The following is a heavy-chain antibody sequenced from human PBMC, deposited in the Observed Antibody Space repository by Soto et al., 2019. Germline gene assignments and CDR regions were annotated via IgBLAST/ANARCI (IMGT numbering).Heavy chain of an antibody. D-gene: IGHD3-10*01. CDR3: AISKGGYYGSGSQSGHLFDY. J-gene: IGHJ4*02. CDR2: ISWNSGSI. V-gene: IGHV3-9*01. CDR1: GFTFDDYA. Sequence: EVQLVESGGGLVQPGRSLRLSCAASGFTFDDYAMHWVRQAPGKGLEWVSGISWNSGSIGYADCVKGRFIISRDNAKNSLYLQMNSLRAEETALYFCAISKGGYYGSGSQSGHLFDYWGQGTLVTASS.